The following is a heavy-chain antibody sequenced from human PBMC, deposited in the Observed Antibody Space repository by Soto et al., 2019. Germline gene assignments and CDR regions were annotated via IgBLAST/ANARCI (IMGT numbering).Heavy chain of an antibody. J-gene: IGHJ5*02. V-gene: IGHV1-8*01. CDR3: ARYNGNAPLRYINSRDP. CDR2: VNPHSGNT. Sequence: QVQLVQSGAEVKKPGAAVRVSCKASGYTFTNYDINWVRQASGQGLEWMGWVNPHSGNTGYAQKFQGRVTMTSDTSISTAYLARSSLPSDDTAVYYRARYNGNAPLRYINSRDPWGQGTLVTVSS. CDR1: GYTFTNYD. D-gene: IGHD1-20*01.